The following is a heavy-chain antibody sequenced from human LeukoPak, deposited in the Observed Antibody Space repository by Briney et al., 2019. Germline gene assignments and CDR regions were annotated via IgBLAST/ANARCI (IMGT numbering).Heavy chain of an antibody. Sequence: SETLSLTCTVSGGSISSYYWSWIRQPPGKGLEWIGYIYYSGSTNYDPSLKSRVTISVDTSKNQFSMKLSSVTAADTAVYYCARADGELLLDYWGQGTLVTVSS. V-gene: IGHV4-59*01. D-gene: IGHD1-26*01. CDR2: IYYSGST. J-gene: IGHJ4*02. CDR1: GGSISSYY. CDR3: ARADGELLLDY.